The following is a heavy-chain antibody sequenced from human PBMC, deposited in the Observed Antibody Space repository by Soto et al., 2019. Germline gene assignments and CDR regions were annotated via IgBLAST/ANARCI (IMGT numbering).Heavy chain of an antibody. CDR1: GDSIKNNDYY. CDR3: ARMSYYYEKGYFEM. Sequence: QLHESGPGVVKPSETLSLTCTVSGDSIKNNDYYWNWIRQTPGNGLEWIGYVYYSGSTYYIPSLKSRLSMAVDTSKNQSSLKLSSVTAADTAIYCCARMSYYYEKGYFEMWGRGTLVTVSS. D-gene: IGHD3-22*01. J-gene: IGHJ2*01. CDR2: VYYSGST. V-gene: IGHV4-30-4*01.